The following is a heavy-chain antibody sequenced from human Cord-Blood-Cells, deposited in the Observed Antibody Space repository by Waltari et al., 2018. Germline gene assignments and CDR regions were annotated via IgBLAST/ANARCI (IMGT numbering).Heavy chain of an antibody. D-gene: IGHD3-10*01. V-gene: IGHV1-18*04. CDR3: ARGGGDYGSGSYYYYYYMDV. CDR1: GYTFTSYG. CDR2: SSAYNGNT. Sequence: QVQLVQSGAEVKKPGASVKVSCKASGYTFTSYGISWVRQAPGQGLEWMGGSSAYNGNTSCAQKLQGRVTMSTDTSTSTAYMGLRSLRSDDTAVYYCARGGGDYGSGSYYYYYYMDVWGKGTTVTVSS. J-gene: IGHJ6*03.